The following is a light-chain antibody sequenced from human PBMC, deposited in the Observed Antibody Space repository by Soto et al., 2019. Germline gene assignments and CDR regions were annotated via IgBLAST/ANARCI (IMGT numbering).Light chain of an antibody. Sequence: QSVVTQPPSASETPGQRVTITCSGSSSNIGSNAVNWYQQLPGTAPKLLIYSNSQRPSGVPDRFSGSKSGTSASLAISGLQSEDEADYYCAAWDDSLNVVVFGGGTKLTVL. J-gene: IGLJ2*01. CDR2: SNS. CDR1: SSNIGSNA. V-gene: IGLV1-44*01. CDR3: AAWDDSLNVVV.